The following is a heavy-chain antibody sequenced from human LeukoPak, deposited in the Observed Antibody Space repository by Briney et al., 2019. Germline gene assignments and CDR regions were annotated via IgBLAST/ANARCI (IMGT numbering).Heavy chain of an antibody. Sequence: SETLSLTCTVSGGSISSGGYYWGWIRQPPGKGLEWIGDMYHSGSTYYNPSLKSRVTISVDTSKNQFSLKLSSVTAADTAVYYCARGRGTSRAARLFDYWGQGTLVTVSS. CDR3: ARGRGTSRAARLFDY. CDR2: MYHSGST. D-gene: IGHD6-6*01. CDR1: GGSISSGGYY. J-gene: IGHJ4*02. V-gene: IGHV4-39*07.